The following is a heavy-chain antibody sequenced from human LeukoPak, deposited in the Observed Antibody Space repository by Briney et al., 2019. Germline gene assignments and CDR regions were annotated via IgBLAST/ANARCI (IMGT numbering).Heavy chain of an antibody. Sequence: ASVKVSCKASGYTFTSYYMHWVRQAPGQGLEWMGIINPSGGSTSYAQKFQGRVTMTRDTSTSTVYMELSSLRSEDTAVYYCARDWGYCSGGSCYSVTKNWFDPWGQGTLVTVSS. J-gene: IGHJ5*02. D-gene: IGHD2-15*01. V-gene: IGHV1-46*01. CDR2: INPSGGST. CDR1: GYTFTSYY. CDR3: ARDWGYCSGGSCYSVTKNWFDP.